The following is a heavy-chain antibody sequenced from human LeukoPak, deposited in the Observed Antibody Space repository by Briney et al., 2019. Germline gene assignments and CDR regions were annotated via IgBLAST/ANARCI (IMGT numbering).Heavy chain of an antibody. J-gene: IGHJ6*03. CDR1: GFTFSSYE. Sequence: PGGSLRLSCAASGFTFSSYEMNWVRQAPGKGLEWVANIKQDGSEKYYVDSVKGRFTISRDNAKNSLYLQMNSLRAEDTAVYYCARSRFNWNYYYYYYYMDVWGKGTTVTVSS. V-gene: IGHV3-7*01. CDR2: IKQDGSEK. D-gene: IGHD1-7*01. CDR3: ARSRFNWNYYYYYYYMDV.